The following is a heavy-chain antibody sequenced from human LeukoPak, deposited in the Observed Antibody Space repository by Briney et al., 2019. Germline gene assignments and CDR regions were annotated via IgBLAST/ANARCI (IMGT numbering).Heavy chain of an antibody. J-gene: IGHJ6*03. CDR1: GYTFTDYY. CDR3: ARTTMVRGTYYMDV. V-gene: IGHV1-2*02. Sequence: RASVKVSCKASGYTFTDYYMHWVRQAPGQGLEWMGWINPNSGGTNYAQKFQGRVTMTRDTSISTAYMELSRLRSDDTAVYYCARTTMVRGTYYMDVWGKGTTVTISS. D-gene: IGHD3-10*01. CDR2: INPNSGGT.